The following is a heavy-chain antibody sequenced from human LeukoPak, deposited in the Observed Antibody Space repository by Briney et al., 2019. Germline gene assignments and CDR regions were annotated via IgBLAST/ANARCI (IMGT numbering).Heavy chain of an antibody. J-gene: IGHJ6*02. CDR3: ARAQLPYCSSTSCYMYYYGMDV. CDR2: LSSSGNT. V-gene: IGHV4-4*07. D-gene: IGHD2-2*02. CDR1: GASISGYY. Sequence: SETLSLTCTVSGASISGYYWSWIRQPAGKGLEWLGRLSSSGNTNYKPSLKSRVTMSVDTSKNQFSLKLSSVTAADTAVYYCARAQLPYCSSTSCYMYYYGMDVWGQGTTVTVSS.